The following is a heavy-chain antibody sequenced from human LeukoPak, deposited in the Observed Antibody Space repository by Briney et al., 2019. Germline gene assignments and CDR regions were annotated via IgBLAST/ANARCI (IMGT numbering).Heavy chain of an antibody. CDR1: GITFGSYW. D-gene: IGHD6-19*01. J-gene: IGHJ4*02. Sequence: PGGSLRLSCAASGITFGSYWMTWVRQAPGKGLECVANIKPDGSEKHYVDSVEGRFTISRDSAKNSLFLEMNSLRAEDTAVYYCARGRVAVAGSYEYWGQGTLVTVSS. CDR3: ARGRVAVAGSYEY. CDR2: IKPDGSEK. V-gene: IGHV3-7*05.